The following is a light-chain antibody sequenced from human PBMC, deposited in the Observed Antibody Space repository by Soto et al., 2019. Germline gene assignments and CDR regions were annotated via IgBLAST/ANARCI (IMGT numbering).Light chain of an antibody. Sequence: DIQMTQSPSTLSGSVGDRVTITCRVSQTISSWLAWYQQKPGKAPKLLIYKASTLKSGVPSRFSGSGSGTVFTLTISSLQPDDFATYYCQHYNSYSEAFGQGTKVELK. CDR1: QTISSW. CDR2: KAS. V-gene: IGKV1-5*03. J-gene: IGKJ1*01. CDR3: QHYNSYSEA.